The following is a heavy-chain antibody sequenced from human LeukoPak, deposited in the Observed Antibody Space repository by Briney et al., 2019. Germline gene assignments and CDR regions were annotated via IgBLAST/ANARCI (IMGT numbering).Heavy chain of an antibody. J-gene: IGHJ4*02. CDR3: AKTGTYFDFDY. D-gene: IGHD1-26*01. CDR2: IDQDGGEK. Sequence: GGSLRLSCTASGFSFSNAWMSWVRQAPGKGLEWVANIDQDGGEKYYVDSVKGRFTIFRDNSKNSLFLQMNSLSPEDTAAYYCAKTGTYFDFDYWGQGALVTVSS. CDR1: GFSFSNAW. V-gene: IGHV3-7*01.